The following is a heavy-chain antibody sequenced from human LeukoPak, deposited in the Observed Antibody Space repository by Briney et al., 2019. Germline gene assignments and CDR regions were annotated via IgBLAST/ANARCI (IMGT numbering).Heavy chain of an antibody. Sequence: GGSLRLSCAASRYTFESYGMHWVRQAPGKGLEWLAFITYDGSRKYYSDAVRGRFSVSKDNSRYELYLQMNSLTTEDSATYYCAKDRGTGPVDDYFDYWGQGALVTVSS. CDR1: RYTFESYG. D-gene: IGHD3-10*01. CDR2: ITYDGSRK. CDR3: AKDRGTGPVDDYFDY. J-gene: IGHJ4*02. V-gene: IGHV3-30*18.